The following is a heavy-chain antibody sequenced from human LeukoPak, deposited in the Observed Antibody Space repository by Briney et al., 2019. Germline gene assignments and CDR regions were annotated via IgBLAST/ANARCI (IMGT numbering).Heavy chain of an antibody. CDR1: GYTFTSYG. CDR2: ISAYNGNT. D-gene: IGHD3-10*01. CDR3: ARDLGPNYYGSGSYYFDY. V-gene: IGHV1-18*01. J-gene: IGHJ4*02. Sequence: ASVKVSCKASGYTFTSYGISWVRQASGQGLEWMGWISAYNGNTNYAQKLQGRVTMTTDTSTSTAYMELRSLRSDDTAVYYCARDLGPNYYGSGSYYFDYWGQGTLVTVSS.